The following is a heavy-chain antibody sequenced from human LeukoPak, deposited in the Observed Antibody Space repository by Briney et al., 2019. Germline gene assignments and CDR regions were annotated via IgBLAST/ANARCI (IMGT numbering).Heavy chain of an antibody. CDR1: GFTFSSYS. J-gene: IGHJ4*02. V-gene: IGHV3-48*02. D-gene: IGHD3-10*01. CDR2: ISSSSSSTI. CDR3: ARDLLLWFGELLSGSDY. Sequence: GGSLRLSCAAFGFTFSSYSMNWVRQAPGKGLEWVSYISSSSSSTIYYTDSVKGRFTISRDNAKNSLYLQMNSLRDEDTAVYYCARDLLLWFGELLSGSDYWGQGTLVTVSS.